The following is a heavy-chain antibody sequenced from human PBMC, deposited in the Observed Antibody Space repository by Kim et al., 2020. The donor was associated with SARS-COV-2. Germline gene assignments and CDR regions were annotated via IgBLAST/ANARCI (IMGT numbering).Heavy chain of an antibody. CDR2: IKQDGSEK. Sequence: GGSLRLSCAASGFTFSGYWMTWVRQAPGKGLEWVASIKQDGSEKVYVEYVKGRFTVSRDNAKDSLSLQLNSLRVEDTAVYYCAREHWGSGRKKEAPYYLAYWGQGALVTVSP. D-gene: IGHD6-19*01. CDR3: AREHWGSGRKKEAPYYLAY. J-gene: IGHJ4*02. CDR1: GFTFSGYW. V-gene: IGHV3-7*01.